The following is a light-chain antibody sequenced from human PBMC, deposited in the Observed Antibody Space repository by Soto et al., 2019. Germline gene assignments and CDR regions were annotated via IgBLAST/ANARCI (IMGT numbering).Light chain of an antibody. CDR3: QQYKSRRT. J-gene: IGKJ1*01. CDR1: QSISNW. CDR2: DAS. V-gene: IGKV1-5*01. Sequence: DIQMTQSPSTLSASVGDRVIITCRASQSISNWLAWYQQKPGKAPKLLIYDASSLESGVPSRFSGSGSGTEFTLTISSLQPDDSATYYCQQYKSRRTFGQGTKVAIK.